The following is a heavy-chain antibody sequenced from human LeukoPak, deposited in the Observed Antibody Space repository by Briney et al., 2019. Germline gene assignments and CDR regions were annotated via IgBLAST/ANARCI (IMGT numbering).Heavy chain of an antibody. D-gene: IGHD3-3*01. V-gene: IGHV4-4*07. Sequence: SETLSLTCTVSGGSISSYYWSWIRQPAGKGLEWIGRIYTSGSTNYNPSLKSRVTMSVDTSKNQFSLKLSSVTAADTAVYYCARDPMYYDFWSGYSPTGHYYYYGMDVWGQGTTVTVSS. CDR3: ARDPMYYDFWSGYSPTGHYYYYGMDV. CDR2: IYTSGST. CDR1: GGSISSYY. J-gene: IGHJ6*02.